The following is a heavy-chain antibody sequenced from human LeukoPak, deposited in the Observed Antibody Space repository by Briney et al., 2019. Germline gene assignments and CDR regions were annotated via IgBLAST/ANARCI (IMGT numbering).Heavy chain of an antibody. V-gene: IGHV4-4*02. J-gene: IGHJ4*02. Sequence: SGTLSLTCTVSGGSISSSNWWSWVRQPPGKGLEWIGEIYHSGSTNYNPSLKSRVTILVDKSKNQFSLKLSSVTAADTAVYYCARLRQFLTGYGFEYWGQGTLVTVSS. CDR3: ARLRQFLTGYGFEY. D-gene: IGHD3-9*01. CDR2: IYHSGST. CDR1: GGSISSSNW.